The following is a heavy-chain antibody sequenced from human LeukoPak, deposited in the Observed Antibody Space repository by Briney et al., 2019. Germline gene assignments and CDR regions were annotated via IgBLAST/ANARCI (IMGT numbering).Heavy chain of an antibody. CDR2: ISSSSSYI. CDR1: GFTFSSYS. J-gene: IGHJ4*02. V-gene: IGHV3-21*01. CDR3: ASGRGGSFDY. Sequence: GGSLRLSCAASGFTFSSYSMNWVRQAPGKGLEWVSSISSSSSYIYYADSVKGRFTISRDNAKNSLYLQMNSLRAEDTAVYYCASGRGGSFDYWGQGTLVPSPQ. D-gene: IGHD1-26*01.